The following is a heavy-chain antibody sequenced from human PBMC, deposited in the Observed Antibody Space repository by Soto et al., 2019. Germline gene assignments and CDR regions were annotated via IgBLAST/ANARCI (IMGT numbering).Heavy chain of an antibody. CDR2: IYYSGST. J-gene: IGHJ6*02. CDR1: GGSISSGDYY. V-gene: IGHV4-30-4*01. CDR3: ARDMTTSDYYYYGMDV. D-gene: IGHD1-1*01. Sequence: QVQLQESGPGLVKPSQTLSLTCTVSGGSISSGDYYWSWIRQPPGKGLEWIGYIYYSGSTNYNPSLKSRVTISVDTSKNQFSLKLSSVTAADTAVYYCARDMTTSDYYYYGMDVWGQGTTVTVSS.